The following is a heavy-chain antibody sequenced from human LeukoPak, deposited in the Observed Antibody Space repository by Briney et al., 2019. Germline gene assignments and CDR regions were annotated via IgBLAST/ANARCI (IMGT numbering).Heavy chain of an antibody. J-gene: IGHJ4*02. V-gene: IGHV3-66*02. CDR2: IYSGGST. CDR3: ARVKAVYDSSGYYYKLFDY. Sequence: PGGSLRLSCAASGFTVSSNYMSWVRQAPGKGLEWVSVIYSGGSTYYADSVKGRFTISRDNSKNTLYLQMNSLRAEDTAVYYCARVKAVYDSSGYYYKLFDYWGQGTLVTVSS. CDR1: GFTVSSNY. D-gene: IGHD3-22*01.